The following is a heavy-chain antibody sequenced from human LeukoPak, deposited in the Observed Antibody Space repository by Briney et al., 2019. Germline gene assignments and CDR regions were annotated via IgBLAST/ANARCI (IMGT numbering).Heavy chain of an antibody. CDR1: GYTFTSYA. Sequence: ASVKVSCKASGYTFTSYAMNWVRQAPGQGLEWMGWINTNTGNPTYAQGFTGRFVFSLDTSVSTAYLQISSLKAEDTAVYYCASQRITMVRGVITPYFYGMDVWGQGTTVTVSS. V-gene: IGHV7-4-1*02. CDR3: ASQRITMVRGVITPYFYGMDV. J-gene: IGHJ6*02. D-gene: IGHD3-10*01. CDR2: INTNTGNP.